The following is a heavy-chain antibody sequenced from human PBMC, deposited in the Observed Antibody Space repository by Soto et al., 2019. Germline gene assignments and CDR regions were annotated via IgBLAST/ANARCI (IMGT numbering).Heavy chain of an antibody. V-gene: IGHV4-59*01. Sequence: SETLSLTCSVSGGSMRNYYWNWIRQPPGRGLEWIGYVYHSGSTNYNPSLKSRVSMSVDVSRNHFSLTLHSVTAADTAVYFCTSSYSTSTSPDYWGQGTLVTVSS. CDR3: TSSYSTSTSPDY. CDR1: GGSMRNYY. J-gene: IGHJ4*02. CDR2: VYHSGST. D-gene: IGHD6-6*01.